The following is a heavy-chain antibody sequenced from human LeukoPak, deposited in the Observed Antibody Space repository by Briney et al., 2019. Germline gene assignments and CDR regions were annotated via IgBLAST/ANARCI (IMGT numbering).Heavy chain of an antibody. D-gene: IGHD6-13*01. CDR2: ISYDGSNK. Sequence: GGSLRLSCAASGFTFTTYSMHWVRQAPGKGLEWVALISYDGSNKYFADSVKGRFTISRDNSKDTLYLQMHSLRAEDTAVYYCAKDNVAAAGRYFDYWGQGTLVTVSS. V-gene: IGHV3-30*18. J-gene: IGHJ4*02. CDR3: AKDNVAAAGRYFDY. CDR1: GFTFTTYS.